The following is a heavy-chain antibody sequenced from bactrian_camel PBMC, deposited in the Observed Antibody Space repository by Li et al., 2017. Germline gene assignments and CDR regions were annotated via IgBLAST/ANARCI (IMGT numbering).Heavy chain of an antibody. CDR2: IYSDGDDT. J-gene: IGHJ4*01. D-gene: IGHD3*01. CDR1: GFTFSNYY. CDR3: ANGLGVTYLSDY. V-gene: IGHV3-2*01. Sequence: QVQLVESGGGLVQPGGSLRLACATSGFTFSNYYMSWVRQLPGGGLEWVASIYSDGDDTYYDDSVKGRFTISTDNAKNTLYLQLNSLKTEDTAMYYCANGLGVTYLSDYWGQGTQVTVS.